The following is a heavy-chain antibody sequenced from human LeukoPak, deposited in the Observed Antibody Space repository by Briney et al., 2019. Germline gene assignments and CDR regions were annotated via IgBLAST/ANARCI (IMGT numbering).Heavy chain of an antibody. CDR1: GFTFSSYA. Sequence: GGSLRLSCAASGFTFSSYAMSWVRQAPGKGLEWVGRIKSKTDGGTTDYAAPVKGRFTISRDDSKNTLYLQMNSLKTEDTAVYYCTTVEGSSSYYYYYMDVWGKGTTVTVSS. V-gene: IGHV3-15*01. CDR3: TTVEGSSSYYYYYMDV. D-gene: IGHD6-6*01. CDR2: IKSKTDGGTT. J-gene: IGHJ6*03.